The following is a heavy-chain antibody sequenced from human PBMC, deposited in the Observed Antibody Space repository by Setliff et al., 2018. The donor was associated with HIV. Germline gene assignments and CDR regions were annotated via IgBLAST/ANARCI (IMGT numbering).Heavy chain of an antibody. Sequence: PGGSLRLSCAASGLTFSSYWMHWVRQAPGKGLVWVSRINSDGSSTSYADSVKGRFTISRDNAKNTLYLQMSSLRAEDTAVYYCARSGVDIVVLPAAINYYYYMDVWGKGTPVTVS. V-gene: IGHV3-74*01. CDR1: GLTFSSYW. CDR3: ARSGVDIVVLPAAINYYYYMDV. J-gene: IGHJ6*03. D-gene: IGHD2-2*02. CDR2: INSDGSST.